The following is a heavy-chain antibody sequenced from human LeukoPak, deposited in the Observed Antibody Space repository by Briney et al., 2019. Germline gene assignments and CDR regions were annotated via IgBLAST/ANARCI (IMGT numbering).Heavy chain of an antibody. J-gene: IGHJ6*03. CDR3: ARIRYYYYYMDV. V-gene: IGHV3-7*01. D-gene: IGHD3-3*02. Sequence: PGGSLRLSCTASGFTFSDFALSWVRQAPGKGREWVANIKQDGSEKYYVDSVKGRFTISRDNAKNSLYLQMNSLRAEDTAVYYCARIRYYYYYMDVWGKGTTVTVSS. CDR2: IKQDGSEK. CDR1: GFTFSDFA.